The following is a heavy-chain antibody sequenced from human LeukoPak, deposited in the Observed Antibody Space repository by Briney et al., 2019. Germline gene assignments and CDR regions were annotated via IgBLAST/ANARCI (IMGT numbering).Heavy chain of an antibody. J-gene: IGHJ4*02. D-gene: IGHD5-18*01. CDR2: IIPILGIA. CDR3: ASAPKGSYGYRFFDY. CDR1: GGTFSSYT. Sequence: SVKVSCKASGGTFSSYTISRVRQAPGQGLEWMGRIIPILGIANYAQKFQGRVTITADKSTSTAYMELSSLRSEDTAVYYCASAPKGSYGYRFFDYWGQGTLVTVSS. V-gene: IGHV1-69*02.